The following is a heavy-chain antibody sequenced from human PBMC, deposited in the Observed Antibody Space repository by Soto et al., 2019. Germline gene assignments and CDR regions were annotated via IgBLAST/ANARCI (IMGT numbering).Heavy chain of an antibody. Sequence: LRLSCAASGFPFSSYSMNWVRQAPGKGLERVSSISSSSSYIYYADSVKGRFTISRDNSKNTLYLQMNSLRAEDTAVYYCAKDLNPRHVLMVYANSDAFDIWGQGTMVTVSS. CDR3: AKDLNPRHVLMVYANSDAFDI. CDR1: GFPFSSYS. V-gene: IGHV3-21*01. CDR2: ISSSSSYI. J-gene: IGHJ3*02. D-gene: IGHD2-8*01.